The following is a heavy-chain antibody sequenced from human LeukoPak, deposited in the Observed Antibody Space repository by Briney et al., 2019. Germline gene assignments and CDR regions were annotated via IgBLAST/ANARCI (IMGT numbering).Heavy chain of an antibody. CDR2: ISGDGDST. J-gene: IGHJ4*02. D-gene: IGHD6-13*01. Sequence: GGSLRLSCAASGFTFDDYAMHWVRHAPGKGLEWLALISGDGDSTYYADSVKGRFTISRDNRKYSLYLQMNSLRTEDTAFYYCAKDSLEAAGNFDYWGQGTLVTVSS. CDR1: GFTFDDYA. V-gene: IGHV3-43*02. CDR3: AKDSLEAAGNFDY.